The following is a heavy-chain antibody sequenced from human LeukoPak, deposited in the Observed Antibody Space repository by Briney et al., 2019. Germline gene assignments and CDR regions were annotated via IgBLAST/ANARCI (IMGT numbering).Heavy chain of an antibody. CDR3: ARDATLIVVVPAASNWFDP. D-gene: IGHD2-2*01. CDR2: INGRGGST. CDR1: GFTFSNYA. V-gene: IGHV3-23*01. J-gene: IGHJ5*02. Sequence: GGSLRLSCAASGFTFSNYAMSWVRQAPGKGLEWVSSINGRGGSTYYADSVKGRFTISRDNSKNTLYLQVNSLRAEDTAVYYCARDATLIVVVPAASNWFDPWGQGTLVTVSS.